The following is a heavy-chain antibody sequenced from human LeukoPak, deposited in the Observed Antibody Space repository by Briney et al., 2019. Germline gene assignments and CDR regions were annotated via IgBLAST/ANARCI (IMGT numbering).Heavy chain of an antibody. V-gene: IGHV4-59*08. CDR2: IYYSGST. CDR3: ARLRPGYDAFDI. D-gene: IGHD6-13*01. J-gene: IGHJ3*02. Sequence: SETLSLTCTVSGGSISSYYWSWIRQPPGKGLEWIGYIYYSGSTNYNPSLKSRVTISVDTSKNQFSLKLSSVTAADTAVYYCARLRPGYDAFDIWGQGTMVTVSS. CDR1: GGSISSYY.